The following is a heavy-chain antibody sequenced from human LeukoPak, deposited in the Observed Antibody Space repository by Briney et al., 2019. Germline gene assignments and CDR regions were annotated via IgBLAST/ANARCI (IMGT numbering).Heavy chain of an antibody. CDR1: GGSISSYY. D-gene: IGHD3-22*01. Sequence: SETLSLTCTVSGGSISSYYWGWIRQPPGKGLEWIGTIYYSGNTYYNPSLKTRVTISVDTSKKLFSLKLSSVTAADTAVYYCARHLFGSGYYPDYWGQGTLVTVSS. CDR3: ARHLFGSGYYPDY. J-gene: IGHJ4*02. CDR2: IYYSGNT. V-gene: IGHV4-39*01.